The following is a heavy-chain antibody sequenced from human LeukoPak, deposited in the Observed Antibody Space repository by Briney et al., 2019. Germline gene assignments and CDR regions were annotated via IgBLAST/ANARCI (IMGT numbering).Heavy chain of an antibody. CDR1: GGSFSGYY. CDR2: INHSGST. D-gene: IGHD3-22*01. Sequence: SETLSLTCAVYGGSFSGYYWSWIRQPPGKGLEWIGEINHSGSTNYNPSLKSRVTISVDTSKNQFSLKLSSVTAADTAVYYCAREGDYYDTSGTLDYWGQGTLVTVSS. V-gene: IGHV4-34*01. J-gene: IGHJ4*02. CDR3: AREGDYYDTSGTLDY.